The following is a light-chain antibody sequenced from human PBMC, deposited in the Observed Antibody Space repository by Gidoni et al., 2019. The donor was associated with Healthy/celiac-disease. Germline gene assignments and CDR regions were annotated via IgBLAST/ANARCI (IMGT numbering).Light chain of an antibody. CDR1: SSNIGSNT. V-gene: IGLV1-44*01. Sequence: QSVLTQPPSASGTPRHRVTISCSGSSSNIGSNTVNWYQQLPGTAPKLLIYSNNQRPSGVPDRFAGSKSGTSASLAISGLQSEDEADYYCAAWDDSLNGYVFGTGTKVTVL. CDR3: AAWDDSLNGYV. CDR2: SNN. J-gene: IGLJ1*01.